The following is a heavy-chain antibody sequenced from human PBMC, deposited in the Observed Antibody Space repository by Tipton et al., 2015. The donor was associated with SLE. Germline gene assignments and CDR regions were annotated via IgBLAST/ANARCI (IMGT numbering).Heavy chain of an antibody. D-gene: IGHD5-24*01. J-gene: IGHJ4*02. CDR2: IYQSGRT. CDR1: GGSISGYY. V-gene: IGHV4-59*12. CDR3: ARLYGYNAFDY. Sequence: TLSLTCTVSGGSISGYYWGWFRQPPGKGLEWIGYIYQSGRTIYPSGRSNYNPSLESRVTISVDKSKNQFSLQLSSVTAADTAVYYCARLYGYNAFDYWGQGTLVTVSS.